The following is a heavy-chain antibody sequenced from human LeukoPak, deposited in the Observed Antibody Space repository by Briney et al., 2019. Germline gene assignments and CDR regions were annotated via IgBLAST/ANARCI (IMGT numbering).Heavy chain of an antibody. CDR3: ARASDPWLQLT. CDR1: GFTFSNYW. D-gene: IGHD5-24*01. Sequence: GGSLILSCGASGFTFSNYWMSWVRQAPGKGLEWVASIKRDGSEKYYVDSAKGRFTISRDNAKTSLYLQMNSLRDDDTAVYYCARASDPWLQLTWGQGTLVTVSS. J-gene: IGHJ5*02. V-gene: IGHV3-7*05. CDR2: IKRDGSEK.